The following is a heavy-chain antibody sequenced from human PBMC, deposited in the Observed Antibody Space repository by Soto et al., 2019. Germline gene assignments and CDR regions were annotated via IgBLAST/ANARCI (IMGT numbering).Heavy chain of an antibody. V-gene: IGHV1-18*01. D-gene: IGHD3-16*01. J-gene: IGHJ6*02. CDR2: ISPYSGNT. Sequence: QVQLVQSGDEVRKPGSSVKVSCKASGYIFVNYGIAWVRQAPGQGLEWMGWISPYSGNTHYASKVQGRLTMTTDTSTSTGYIDLRSQKSDDKAVYYCAMVDNYVTPTPQDVGGQGTTDTVSS. CDR1: GYIFVNYG. CDR3: AMVDNYVTPTPQDV.